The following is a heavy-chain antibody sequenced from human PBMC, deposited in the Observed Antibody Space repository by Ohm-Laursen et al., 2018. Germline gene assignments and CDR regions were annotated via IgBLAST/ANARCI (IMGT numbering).Heavy chain of an antibody. CDR1: GFTFSSYG. J-gene: IGHJ4*02. CDR3: ARDFFGEFSIDY. CDR2: IWYDGSNK. Sequence: SLRLSCAAFGFTFSSYGMHWVRQAPGKGLEWVAVIWYDGSNKYYADSVKGRFTISRDNSKNTLYLQMNSLRAEDTAVYYCARDFFGEFSIDYWGQGTLVTVSS. D-gene: IGHD3-10*01. V-gene: IGHV3-33*01.